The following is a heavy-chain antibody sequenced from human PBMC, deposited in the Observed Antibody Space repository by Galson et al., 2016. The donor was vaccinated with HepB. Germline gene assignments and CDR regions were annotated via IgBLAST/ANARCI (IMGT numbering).Heavy chain of an antibody. Sequence: TLSLTCTVSGGSISSAYDYWTWIRQPPGKGLEWIGYISYSGNTYYNPSLKSRVTISVATSKKQFSLKLNSVTVADTAVYYCALTLVNWTYGLGGIDYYQYDMDVWGEGTTVTVSS. J-gene: IGHJ6*03. CDR1: GGSISSAYDY. CDR3: ALTLVNWTYGLGGIDYYQYDMDV. V-gene: IGHV4-30-4*01. D-gene: IGHD1-7*01. CDR2: ISYSGNT.